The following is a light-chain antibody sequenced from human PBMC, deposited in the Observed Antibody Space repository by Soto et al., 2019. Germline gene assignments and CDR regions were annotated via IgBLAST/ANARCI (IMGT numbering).Light chain of an antibody. J-gene: IGKJ5*01. CDR3: QKRSNWPPIT. V-gene: IGKV3-11*01. CDR1: QSVSSY. CDR2: DAS. Sequence: EIVLPQSPATLSLSPGESATLSCRASQSVSSYLAWYQQKPGQAPRLLIYDASNRATGIPARFSGSGSGTDFTLTIRSLEPEDLAVYYCQKRSNWPPITVGQGTRLEIK.